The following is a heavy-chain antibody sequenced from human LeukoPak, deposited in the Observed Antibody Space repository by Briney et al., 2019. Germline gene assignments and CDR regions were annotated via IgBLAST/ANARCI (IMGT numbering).Heavy chain of an antibody. D-gene: IGHD3-10*01. V-gene: IGHV3-30*04. CDR2: ISYDGSNK. CDR3: AREGALHAFDI. CDR1: GFTFSSYA. J-gene: IGHJ3*02. Sequence: GGSLRLSCAASGFTFSSYAMHWVRQAPGKGLEWVAVISYDGSNKYYADSVKGRFTISRDNSKNTLYLQMNSLRAEDTAVYYCAREGALHAFDIWGQGIMVTVSS.